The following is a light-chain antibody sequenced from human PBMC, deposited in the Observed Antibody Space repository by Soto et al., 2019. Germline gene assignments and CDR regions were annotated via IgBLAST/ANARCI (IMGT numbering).Light chain of an antibody. CDR3: QQYNNWPPFT. Sequence: DIVMTQSPATLSVSPGERATLSCRASQTISSNLAWYQQKPGQTPRLLIYGASTRAAGIPARFSGSGSGTDFTLTITSLQSEDFAVYNCQQYNNWPPFTFGPGTKVDIK. CDR2: GAS. J-gene: IGKJ3*01. V-gene: IGKV3-15*01. CDR1: QTISSN.